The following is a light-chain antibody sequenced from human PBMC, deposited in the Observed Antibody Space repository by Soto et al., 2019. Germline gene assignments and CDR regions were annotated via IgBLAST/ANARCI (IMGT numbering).Light chain of an antibody. Sequence: QSVLTQPPSASGTPGLGVTISCSGSSSNIGTNSVDWYQQVPGAAPDLLIHTNNQRPSGVTDRFSASKSGASASLAIRGLQSQDEADYYCAVWDDNLNGPLFGGGTQLTVL. V-gene: IGLV1-44*01. CDR3: AVWDDNLNGPL. CDR2: TNN. CDR1: SSNIGTNS. J-gene: IGLJ2*01.